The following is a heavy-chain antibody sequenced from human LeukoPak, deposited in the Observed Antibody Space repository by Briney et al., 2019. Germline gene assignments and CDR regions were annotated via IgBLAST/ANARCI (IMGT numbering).Heavy chain of an antibody. CDR1: GYTFTGYG. D-gene: IGHD5-18*01. V-gene: IGHV1-18*01. J-gene: IGHJ6*03. CDR3: ASDYFYTAMVTEPGNNYYYYMDV. Sequence: ASVKVSCKASGYTFTGYGISWVRQAPGQGLEWMGWISAYNGNTNYAQKLQGRVTMTTDTSTSTAYMELRSLRADDTAVYYCASDYFYTAMVTEPGNNYYYYMDVWGKGTTVTISS. CDR2: ISAYNGNT.